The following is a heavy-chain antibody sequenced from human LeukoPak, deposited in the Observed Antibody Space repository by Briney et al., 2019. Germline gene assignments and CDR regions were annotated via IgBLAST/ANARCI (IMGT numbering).Heavy chain of an antibody. Sequence: QTGGSLRLSCAASGFTFSSYAMSWVRQAPGKGLEWVSAISGSGGSTYYADSVKGRFTISRDNSKNTLYLQMNSLRAEDTAVYYCARVGDYYGSGSNTYWGQGTLVTVSS. V-gene: IGHV3-23*01. CDR3: ARVGDYYGSGSNTY. CDR1: GFTFSSYA. J-gene: IGHJ4*02. CDR2: ISGSGGST. D-gene: IGHD3-10*01.